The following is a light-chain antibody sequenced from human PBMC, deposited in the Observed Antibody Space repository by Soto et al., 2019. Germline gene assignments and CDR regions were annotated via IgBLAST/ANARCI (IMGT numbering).Light chain of an antibody. CDR1: SSDIGAYDY. CDR3: FSFTNTSTHV. Sequence: QSALTQPASLSGSPGQSITISCTGTSSDIGAYDYVSWFQQHPGKAPKLMISEVNNRPSGVSNRFSGSKSGNTAYLTISGLKVEEEAEYFCFSFTNTSTHVFGTGTKVTVL. V-gene: IGLV2-14*01. J-gene: IGLJ1*01. CDR2: EVN.